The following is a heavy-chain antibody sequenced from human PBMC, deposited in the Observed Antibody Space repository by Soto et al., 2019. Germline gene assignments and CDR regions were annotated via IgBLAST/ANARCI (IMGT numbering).Heavy chain of an antibody. CDR2: IIPIFGTA. D-gene: IGHD3-10*01. CDR3: ASARGGSGSYYATDAFDI. J-gene: IGHJ3*02. V-gene: IGHV1-69*13. CDR1: GGTFSSYA. Sequence: SVKVSCKASGGTFSSYAISWVRQAPGQGLEWMGGIIPIFGTANYAQKFQGRVTITADESTSTAYMELSSLRSEDTAVYYCASARGGSGSYYATDAFDIWGQGTMVTVSS.